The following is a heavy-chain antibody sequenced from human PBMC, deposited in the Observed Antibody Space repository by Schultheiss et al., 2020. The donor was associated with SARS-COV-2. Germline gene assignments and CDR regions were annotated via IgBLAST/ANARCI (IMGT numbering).Heavy chain of an antibody. CDR1: GLSFSNYE. D-gene: IGHD1-26*01. J-gene: IGHJ3*02. Sequence: GESLKISCAASGLSFSNYEMNWVRQAPGKGLEWISYISNSDTTTFYADSVKGRFVISRDNARNSLHLQMDNLRAEDTAVYYCVRDGRGAGDALDIWGQGTLVTVSS. V-gene: IGHV3-48*03. CDR3: VRDGRGAGDALDI. CDR2: ISNSDTTT.